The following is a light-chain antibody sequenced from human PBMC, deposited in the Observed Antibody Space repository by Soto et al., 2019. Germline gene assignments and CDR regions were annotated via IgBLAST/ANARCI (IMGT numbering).Light chain of an antibody. CDR3: QQYNSYSGT. CDR1: QSISSW. J-gene: IGKJ1*01. CDR2: DAS. V-gene: IGKV1-5*01. Sequence: DIQMTQSPSTLPASLGDRVTITCRASQSISSWLAWYQQKPGKAPKLLIYDASSLESGVPSRFSGSGSGTEFTLTISSLQPDDFATYYCQQYNSYSGTFGQGTKVDI.